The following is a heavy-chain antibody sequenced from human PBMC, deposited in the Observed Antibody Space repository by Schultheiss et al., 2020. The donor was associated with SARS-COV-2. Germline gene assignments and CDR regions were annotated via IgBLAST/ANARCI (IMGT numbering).Heavy chain of an antibody. Sequence: ESLKISCAASGFTFSSYAMSWIRQPAGKGLEWIGRIYTSGSTNYNPSLKSRVTISVDTSKNQFSLKLSSVTAADTAVYYCARGIFWSGYPHYYYYGMDVWGQGTTVTVSS. J-gene: IGHJ6*02. CDR1: GFTFSSYA. CDR2: IYTSGST. V-gene: IGHV4-4*07. D-gene: IGHD3-3*01. CDR3: ARGIFWSGYPHYYYYGMDV.